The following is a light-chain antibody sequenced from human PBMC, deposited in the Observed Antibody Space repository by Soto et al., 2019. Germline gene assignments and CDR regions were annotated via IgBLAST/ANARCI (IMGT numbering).Light chain of an antibody. CDR2: SAS. J-gene: IGKJ5*01. CDR1: LSIGSS. Sequence: DIQMTQSPSSLSASLGDRVTITCRAGLSIGSSLNWYQHKSGKAPKVLIYSASTLQSGVPSRFSGSGSGTDFTLTISSLQPEDFATYYCQQSYSTPITFGQGTRLEI. V-gene: IGKV1-39*01. CDR3: QQSYSTPIT.